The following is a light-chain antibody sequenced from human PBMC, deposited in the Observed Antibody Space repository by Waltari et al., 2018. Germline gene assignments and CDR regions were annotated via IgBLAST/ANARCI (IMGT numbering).Light chain of an antibody. V-gene: IGLV2-23*02. CDR1: SRVVGNYYS. Sequence: QSALTQPASVSGSRGQSITIPFPRSSRVVGNYYSVSRFQHHPGKAPKLMIFDVNKRPQGVSNRFSGSKSGNTSSLTISGLEPEDEADYHCCSYGGSNTYVFGTGTKVTVL. J-gene: IGLJ1*01. CDR2: DVN. CDR3: CSYGGSNTYV.